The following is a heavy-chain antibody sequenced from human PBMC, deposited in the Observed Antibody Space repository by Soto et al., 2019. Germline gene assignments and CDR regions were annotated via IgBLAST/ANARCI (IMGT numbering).Heavy chain of an antibody. D-gene: IGHD3-16*01. CDR1: GFTFSSYW. V-gene: IGHV3-7*01. CDR3: ARDNPDYDYVWGSLYYFDY. CDR2: IKQDGSEK. Sequence: EVRLVESGGGLVQPGGSLRLSCAASGFTFSSYWMSWVRQAPGKGLEWVANIKQDGSEKYYVDSVKGRFTISRDNAKNSLYLQMNSLRAEDTAVYYCARDNPDYDYVWGSLYYFDYWGQGTLVTVSS. J-gene: IGHJ4*02.